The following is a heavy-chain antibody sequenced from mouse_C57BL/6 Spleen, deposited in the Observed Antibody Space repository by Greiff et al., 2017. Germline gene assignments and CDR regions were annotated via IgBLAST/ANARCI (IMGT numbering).Heavy chain of an antibody. CDR2: IYPRSGNT. Sequence: QVQLQQSGAELARPGASVKLSCKASGYTFTSYGISWVKQRTGQGLEWIGEIYPRSGNTYYNEKFKGKATLTEDKSSSTSYMELRSLTSEDSAVYFCALDDYDGNGARDYWGQGTSGTVSS. J-gene: IGHJ4*01. V-gene: IGHV1-81*01. CDR3: ALDDYDGNGARDY. D-gene: IGHD2-4*01. CDR1: GYTFTSYG.